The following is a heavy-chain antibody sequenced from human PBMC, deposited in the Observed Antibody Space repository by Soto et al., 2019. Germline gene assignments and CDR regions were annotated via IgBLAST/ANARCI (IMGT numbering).Heavy chain of an antibody. D-gene: IGHD1-1*01. CDR3: ARGLRTGYGPYYYGMDV. V-gene: IGHV3-48*02. CDR2: ISSSSSTI. J-gene: IGHJ6*02. Sequence: LRLSCAASGFTFSSYSMNWVRQAPGKGLEWVSYISSSSSTIYYADSVKGRFTISRDNAKNSLYLQMNSLRDEDTAVYYCARGLRTGYGPYYYGMDVWGQGTTVTVSS. CDR1: GFTFSSYS.